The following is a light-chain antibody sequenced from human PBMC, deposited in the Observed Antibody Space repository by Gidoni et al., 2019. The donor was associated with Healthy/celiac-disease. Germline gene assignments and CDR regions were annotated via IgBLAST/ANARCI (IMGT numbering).Light chain of an antibody. J-gene: IGKJ1*01. CDR2: GAS. V-gene: IGKV3-20*01. CDR1: HSVSISY. CDR3: QQYGSSSGT. Sequence: EIVLTQSPGTQSLSPGERATICCMASHSVSISYLACYQQKPGQAPRLLIYGASSRSTGIPYRFSGSGSVTDFSLIISRLEPEDFAVYYCQQYGSSSGTFGQGTKLEIK.